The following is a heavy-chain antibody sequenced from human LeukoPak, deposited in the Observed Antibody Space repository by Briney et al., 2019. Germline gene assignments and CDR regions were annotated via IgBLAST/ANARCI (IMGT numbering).Heavy chain of an antibody. D-gene: IGHD2-2*02. J-gene: IGHJ4*02. CDR1: GFTFSSYA. CDR2: ISGSGGST. CDR3: AKDPPEDIVVVPAAIGFDY. Sequence: GGSLRLSCAASGFTFSSYAMSWVRQAPGKGLEWVSAISGSGGSTYYADSVKGRFTISRDNSKNTPYLQMNSLRAEDTAVYYCAKDPPEDIVVVPAAIGFDYWGQGTLVTVSS. V-gene: IGHV3-23*01.